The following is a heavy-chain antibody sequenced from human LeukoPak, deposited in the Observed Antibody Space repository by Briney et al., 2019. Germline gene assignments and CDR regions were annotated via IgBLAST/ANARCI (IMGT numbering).Heavy chain of an antibody. CDR1: GGTFSSYA. CDR3: ARRVREGSSNYYYYYTDV. CDR2: IIPIFGTV. D-gene: IGHD6-6*01. V-gene: IGHV1-69*05. Sequence: SVKVSCKASGGTFSSYAISWVRQAPGQGLEWMGGIIPIFGTVNYAQKFQGRVTITTDESTSTAYMELSSLRSEDTAVYYCARRVREGSSNYYYYYTDVWGKGTTVTVSS. J-gene: IGHJ6*03.